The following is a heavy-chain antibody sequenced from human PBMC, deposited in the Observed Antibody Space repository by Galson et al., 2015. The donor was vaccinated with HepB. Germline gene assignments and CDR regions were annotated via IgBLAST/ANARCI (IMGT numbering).Heavy chain of an antibody. D-gene: IGHD2-15*01. Sequence: SVKVSCKASGYTFTSYAMHWVRQAPGQRLEWMGWINAGNGNTKHSQKFQGRVTITRDTSASTAYMELSGLRSEDTAVYYCARDAWPREWVDCSGGSCSGPFDPWGQGTLVTVSS. V-gene: IGHV1-3*01. J-gene: IGHJ5*02. CDR3: ARDAWPREWVDCSGGSCSGPFDP. CDR1: GYTFTSYA. CDR2: INAGNGNT.